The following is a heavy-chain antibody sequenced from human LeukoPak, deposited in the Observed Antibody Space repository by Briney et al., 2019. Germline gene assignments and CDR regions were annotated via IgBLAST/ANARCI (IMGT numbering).Heavy chain of an antibody. CDR2: IYGSGVSI. CDR1: GFTFKKYV. CDR3: AKDLGWELPAEAY. D-gene: IGHD1-26*01. Sequence: PGGSLRLSCVASGFTFKKYVMNWVRQAPGKGLDWLATIYGSGVSISYADSVKGRFTISRDNSNNTLYLQMNSLRAEDTAMYYCAKDLGWELPAEAYWGQGILVTVSS. V-gene: IGHV3-23*01. J-gene: IGHJ4*02.